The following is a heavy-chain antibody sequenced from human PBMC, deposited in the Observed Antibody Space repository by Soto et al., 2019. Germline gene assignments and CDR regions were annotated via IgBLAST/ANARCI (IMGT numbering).Heavy chain of an antibody. V-gene: IGHV4-59*01. CDR3: AGYSQWLAPFDY. J-gene: IGHJ4*02. CDR1: GGSISSYD. D-gene: IGHD6-19*01. CDR2: IYYSGST. Sequence: SETLSLTCPVSGGSISSYDLSWIRQPPGKGLEWIGYIYYSGSTNYNPSLKSRATISLDTSNNQFSLKVNSVTTADTAVYYCAGYSQWLAPFDYWGQGTLVTVSS.